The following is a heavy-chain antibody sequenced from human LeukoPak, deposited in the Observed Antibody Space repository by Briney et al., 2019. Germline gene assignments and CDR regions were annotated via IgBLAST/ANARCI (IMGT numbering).Heavy chain of an antibody. J-gene: IGHJ6*04. CDR3: ARDLGIAAAGYYYYYGMDV. D-gene: IGHD6-13*01. V-gene: IGHV3-23*01. CDR1: GFTFSSYA. Sequence: GGSLRLSCAASGFTFSSYAMSWVRQAPGKGLEWVSAISGSGGSTYYADSVKGRFTISRDNSKNTLYLQMNSLRAEDTAVYYCARDLGIAAAGYYYYYGMDVWGKGTTVTVSS. CDR2: ISGSGGST.